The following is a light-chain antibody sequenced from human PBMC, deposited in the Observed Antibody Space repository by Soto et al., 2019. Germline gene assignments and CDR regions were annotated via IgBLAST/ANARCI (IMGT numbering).Light chain of an antibody. Sequence: EIVLTQSPAALSLSPGERATLSCRASQSVLTYLGWYQQKPGQAPRLLIYDASKRAAGIPDRFSGSGSGTDFTLTISSLEPEDFAIYYCQQRSNLVSFGQGTRLDI. V-gene: IGKV3-11*01. J-gene: IGKJ5*01. CDR2: DAS. CDR1: QSVLTY. CDR3: QQRSNLVS.